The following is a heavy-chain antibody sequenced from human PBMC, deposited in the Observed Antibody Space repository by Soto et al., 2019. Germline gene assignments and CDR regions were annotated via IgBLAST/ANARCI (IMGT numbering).Heavy chain of an antibody. Sequence: GASVKVSCKASGGTFSSYAISWVRQAPGQGLEWMGGIIPIFGTANYAQKFQGRVTITADKSTSTAYMELSSLRSEDTAVYYCARVKDNWNYVSYAFDIWGQGTMVTVSS. CDR2: IIPIFGTA. D-gene: IGHD1-7*01. CDR1: GGTFSSYA. V-gene: IGHV1-69*06. J-gene: IGHJ3*02. CDR3: ARVKDNWNYVSYAFDI.